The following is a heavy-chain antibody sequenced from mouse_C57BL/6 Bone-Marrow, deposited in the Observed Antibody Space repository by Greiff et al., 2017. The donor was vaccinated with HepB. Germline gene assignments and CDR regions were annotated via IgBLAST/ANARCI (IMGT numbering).Heavy chain of an antibody. J-gene: IGHJ3*01. CDR1: GFTFSSYA. V-gene: IGHV5-4*03. CDR3: ARARDSSGYSQFAY. CDR2: ISDGGSYT. D-gene: IGHD3-2*02. Sequence: DVMLVESGGGLVKPGGSLKLSCAASGFTFSSYAMSWVRQTPEKRLEWVATISDGGSYTYYPDNVKGRFTISRDNAKNNLYLQMSHLKSEDTAMYYCARARDSSGYSQFAYWGQGTLVTVSA.